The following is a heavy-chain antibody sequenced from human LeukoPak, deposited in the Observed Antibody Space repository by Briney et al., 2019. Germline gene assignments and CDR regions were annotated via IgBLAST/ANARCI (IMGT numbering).Heavy chain of an antibody. CDR2: IRSKAYGGTT. V-gene: IGHV3-49*04. J-gene: IGHJ4*02. D-gene: IGHD6-19*01. Sequence: PGGSLRLSCAASGFTFSSYSMNWVRQAPGKGLEWVGFIRSKAYGGTTEYAASVKGRFTISRDDSKSIAYLQMNSLKTEDTAVYYCTRDQKRYSSGWYSAYWGQGTLVTVSS. CDR3: TRDQKRYSSGWYSAY. CDR1: GFTFSSYS.